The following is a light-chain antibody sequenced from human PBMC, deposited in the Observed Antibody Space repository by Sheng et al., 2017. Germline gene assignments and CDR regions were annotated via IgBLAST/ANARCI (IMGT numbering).Light chain of an antibody. CDR1: ECWQL. CDR2: HAS. Sequence: EIVLTQSPATLSLSPGGKSHPLLQGQSECWQLLKLVPTETCQAPRLLIFHASNRVSGVPARFSGXGAGTDFTLTISSLEPEDFAVYFCQQRSKWLTFGRRGQGGVQ. CDR3: QQRSKWLT. V-gene: IGKV3-11*01. J-gene: IGKJ4*01.